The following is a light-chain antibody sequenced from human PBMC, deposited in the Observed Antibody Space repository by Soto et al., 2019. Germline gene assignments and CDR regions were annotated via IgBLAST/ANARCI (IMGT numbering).Light chain of an antibody. J-gene: IGKJ3*01. CDR2: GAS. CDR3: PHYNGWPPFT. CDR1: QTVSSN. V-gene: IGKV3-15*01. Sequence: EIVMTQSPATLSVSPGERATLSCRASQTVSSNLAWYQQKPGQAPRLLIHGASTRAAGIPARFSGSGSGTEFTLSISSLQSEDFAVDYCPHYNGWPPFTVGPGTRVDIK.